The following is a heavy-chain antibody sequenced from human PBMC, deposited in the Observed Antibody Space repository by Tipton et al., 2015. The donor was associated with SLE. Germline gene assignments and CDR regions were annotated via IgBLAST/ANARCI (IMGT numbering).Heavy chain of an antibody. D-gene: IGHD3-3*01. V-gene: IGHV3-30*03. CDR2: ISYDGSKK. CDR1: GFTFSSYG. CDR3: ARHGVEYTFDV. Sequence: SLRLSCAASGFTFSSYGMHWVRQAPGKGLEWVAGISYDGSKKYYVDSVKGRFTISRDNSKNTLYLQMDSLRAEDTAMYFCARHGVEYTFDVWGQGTTVTVSS. J-gene: IGHJ6*02.